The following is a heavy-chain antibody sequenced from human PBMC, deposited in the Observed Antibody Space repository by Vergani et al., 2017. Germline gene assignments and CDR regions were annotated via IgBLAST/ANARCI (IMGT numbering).Heavy chain of an antibody. CDR3: ARDAQNLYSNHQLDY. CDR1: GFTFDDYA. Sequence: VQLVESGGGVVQPGRSLRLSCAASGFTFDDYAMHWVRQAPGKGLEWVSGISWNSGSIGYADSVKGRFTISRDNSKNTLYLQMNSLRAEDTAVYYCARDAQNLYSNHQLDYWGQGTLVTVSS. J-gene: IGHJ4*02. CDR2: ISWNSGSI. V-gene: IGHV3-9*01. D-gene: IGHD4-11*01.